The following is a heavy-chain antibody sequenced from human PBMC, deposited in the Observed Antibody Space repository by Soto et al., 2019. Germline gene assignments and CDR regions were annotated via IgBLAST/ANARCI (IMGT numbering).Heavy chain of an antibody. CDR1: GFTFDDYT. Sequence: GGSLRLSCGASGFTFDDYTMHRVRQAALKGLEWVSLISWDGGSTYYADSVKGRFTISRDNSKNSLYLQMNSLRTEDTALYYCAKDIVATIGSDYGMDVWGQGPTVTVSS. CDR2: ISWDGGST. J-gene: IGHJ6*02. V-gene: IGHV3-43*01. D-gene: IGHD5-12*01. CDR3: AKDIVATIGSDYGMDV.